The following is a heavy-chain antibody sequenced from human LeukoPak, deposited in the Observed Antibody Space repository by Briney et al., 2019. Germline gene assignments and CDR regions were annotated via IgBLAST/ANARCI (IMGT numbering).Heavy chain of an antibody. D-gene: IGHD1-26*01. J-gene: IGHJ4*02. CDR2: ISGNGGST. V-gene: IGHV3-23*01. CDR3: AKEKGANGLFDY. CDR1: GFTFSSSA. Sequence: GGSLRLSCAASGFTFSSSAMSWARQAPGKGLEWVSAISGNGGSTYYGDSVKGRFTISRDNSKSTLFLQMNSLRAEDTAVYYCAKEKGANGLFDYWGQGTLVTVSS.